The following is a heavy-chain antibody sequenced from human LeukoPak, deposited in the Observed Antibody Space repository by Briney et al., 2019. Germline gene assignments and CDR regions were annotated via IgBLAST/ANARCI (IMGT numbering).Heavy chain of an antibody. D-gene: IGHD2-15*01. CDR1: GGSISSYY. Sequence: PSETLSLTCTVSGGSISSYYWSWIRQPPGKGLGWIGEINHSGSTNYNPSLKSRVTISVDTSKNQFSLKLSSVTAADTAVYYCARSRFTMVAAPVDYWGQGTLVTVSS. V-gene: IGHV4-34*01. J-gene: IGHJ4*02. CDR3: ARSRFTMVAAPVDY. CDR2: INHSGST.